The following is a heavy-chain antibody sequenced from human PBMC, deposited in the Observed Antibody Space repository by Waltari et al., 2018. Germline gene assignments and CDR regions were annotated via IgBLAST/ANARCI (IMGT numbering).Heavy chain of an antibody. Sequence: QVQLQQWGAGLLKPSETLSLTCAVYGGSFSGYYWSCIRQPPGKGLELIGEINHSGSTNYNPSLKSRVTISVDTSKNQCSLKLSSVTAADTAVYYGARTTVTTRDVWGKGTTVTVSS. D-gene: IGHD4-17*01. V-gene: IGHV4-34*01. CDR3: ARTTVTTRDV. CDR1: GGSFSGYY. J-gene: IGHJ6*04. CDR2: INHSGST.